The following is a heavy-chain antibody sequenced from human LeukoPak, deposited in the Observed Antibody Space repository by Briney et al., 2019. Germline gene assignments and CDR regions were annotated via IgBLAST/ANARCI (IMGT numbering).Heavy chain of an antibody. D-gene: IGHD6-19*01. CDR3: ARWVASHSTGWFDP. J-gene: IGHJ5*02. Sequence: ASVNVSCKASGYTFTGYYIPWVRQAPGQGLEWMAWINPNNGDTHYGQKFQGRVTMTRDTSISTAYMDLSSLRSDDTAVYYCARWVASHSTGWFDPWGQGTLVTVSS. CDR1: GYTFTGYY. CDR2: INPNNGDT. V-gene: IGHV1-2*02.